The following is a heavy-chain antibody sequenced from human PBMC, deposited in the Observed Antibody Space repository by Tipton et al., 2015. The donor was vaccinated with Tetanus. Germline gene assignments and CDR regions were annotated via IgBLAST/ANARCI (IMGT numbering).Heavy chain of an antibody. J-gene: IGHJ4*02. CDR2: ISLSSSYG. Sequence: EASGFTFSTYRMNWVLQAPGKGLELVSSISLSSSYGHYEDSVKGRFTISRDNSKSTLYLQMYSLYVEDPAVYYCARDPSPSYQPLLSHFDNWGLGPLVTVSS. CDR1: GFTFSTYR. CDR3: ARDPSPSYQPLLSHFDN. V-gene: IGHV3-21*01. D-gene: IGHD2-2*01.